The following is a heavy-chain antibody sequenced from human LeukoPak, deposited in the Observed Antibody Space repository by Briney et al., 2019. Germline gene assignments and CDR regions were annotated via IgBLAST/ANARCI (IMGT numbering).Heavy chain of an antibody. Sequence: HAGGSLRLSCAASGFDLNTYEMNWVRQAPGKGLEWIADITISGHTKNYADSVKGRFTISRDNAGTSLYLQMSSPTVEDTGVYYCARGDPHADLWGQGTLVTVSP. CDR2: ITISGHTK. V-gene: IGHV3-48*03. J-gene: IGHJ5*02. CDR1: GFDLNTYE. CDR3: ARGDPHADL.